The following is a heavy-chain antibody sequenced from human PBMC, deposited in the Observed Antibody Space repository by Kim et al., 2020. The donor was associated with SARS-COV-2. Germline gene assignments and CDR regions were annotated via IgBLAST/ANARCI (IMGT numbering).Heavy chain of an antibody. V-gene: IGHV3-7*03. J-gene: IGHJ6*02. CDR3: ARGGAALPYYYGMDV. Sequence: DSVKGRFTISRDNAKNSLYLQMNSLRAEDTAVYYCARGGAALPYYYGMDVWGQGTTVTVSS. D-gene: IGHD2-21*02.